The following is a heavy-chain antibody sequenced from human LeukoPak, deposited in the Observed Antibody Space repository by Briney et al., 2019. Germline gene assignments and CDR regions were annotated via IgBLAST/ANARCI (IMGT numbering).Heavy chain of an antibody. Sequence: SIQGRFTISRDNAKNSLYLQMNSLRAEDTAVYYCARGSPRRGFDYWGQGTLVTVSS. V-gene: IGHV3-21*01. D-gene: IGHD6-13*01. CDR3: ARGSPRRGFDY. J-gene: IGHJ4*02.